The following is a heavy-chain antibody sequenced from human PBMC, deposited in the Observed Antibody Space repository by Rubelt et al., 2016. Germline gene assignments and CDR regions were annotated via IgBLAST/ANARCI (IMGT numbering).Heavy chain of an antibody. D-gene: IGHD3-9*01. V-gene: IGHV3-30*18. Sequence: QVQLVESGGGVVQPGRSLRLSCAASGFTFSSYGMHWVRQAPGKGLEWVAVISYDGSNKYYADSVKGRFTISRENSKNTLYLQMNSLRAEDTAVYYCAKDLGLRYFDTFDYWGQGTLVTVSS. CDR2: ISYDGSNK. CDR3: AKDLGLRYFDTFDY. J-gene: IGHJ4*02. CDR1: GFTFSSYG.